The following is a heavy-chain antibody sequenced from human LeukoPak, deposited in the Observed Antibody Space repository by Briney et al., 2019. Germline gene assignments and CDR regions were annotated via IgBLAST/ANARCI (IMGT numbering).Heavy chain of an antibody. J-gene: IGHJ4*02. Sequence: VGSLRLSCAASGFTFSSYAMSWVRQAPGKGLEWVSAISGSGGSTYYADSVKGRFTISRDNSKNTLYLQMNSLRAEDTAVYYCAKERRSRSSSSRGAFDYWGQGTLVTVSS. CDR2: ISGSGGST. V-gene: IGHV3-23*01. CDR1: GFTFSSYA. D-gene: IGHD6-6*01. CDR3: AKERRSRSSSSRGAFDY.